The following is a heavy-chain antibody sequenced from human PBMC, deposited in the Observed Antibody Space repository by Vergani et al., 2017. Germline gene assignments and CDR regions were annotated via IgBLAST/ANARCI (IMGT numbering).Heavy chain of an antibody. J-gene: IGHJ3*02. CDR2: IHTNGVI. CDR1: GGSFNSGSYY. D-gene: IGHD3-16*01. V-gene: IGHV4-61*02. Sequence: QVQLQESGPGLVKPSQTLSLTCTVSGGSFNSGSYYWSWLRQPAGKRLEWIGRIHTNGVIHYNPSLNSRPPISVDTSQNQISLKLTSVTATDTATYFCARGNPYVDFDIWGQGTMITVSS. CDR3: ARGNPYVDFDI.